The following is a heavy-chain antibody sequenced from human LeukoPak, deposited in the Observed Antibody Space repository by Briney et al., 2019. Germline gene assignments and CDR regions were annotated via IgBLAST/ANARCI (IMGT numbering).Heavy chain of an antibody. V-gene: IGHV1-18*01. Sequence: GASVKVSCKASGYTFTSYGISWVRQAPGQGLEWMGWISAYNGNTNYARKLQGRVTMTTDTSTSTAYMELRSLRSDDTAVYYCARDVGGPPNVLLWFGELLAGGYYFDYWGQGTLVTVSS. J-gene: IGHJ4*02. D-gene: IGHD3-10*01. CDR1: GYTFTSYG. CDR3: ARDVGGPPNVLLWFGELLAGGYYFDY. CDR2: ISAYNGNT.